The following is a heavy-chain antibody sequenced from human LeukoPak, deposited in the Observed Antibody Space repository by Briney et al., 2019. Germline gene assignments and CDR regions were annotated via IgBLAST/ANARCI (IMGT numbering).Heavy chain of an antibody. CDR1: GFTFSSYS. CDR3: ARDGGGAYNWNSNYYFDY. D-gene: IGHD1-7*01. Sequence: PGGSLRLSCAASGFTFSSYSMNWVRQAPGKGLEWVSSISSSSSYIYYADSVKGRFTISRDNAKNSLYLQMNSLRAEDTAVYYCARDGGGAYNWNSNYYFDYWGQGTLVTVYS. CDR2: ISSSSSYI. V-gene: IGHV3-21*01. J-gene: IGHJ4*02.